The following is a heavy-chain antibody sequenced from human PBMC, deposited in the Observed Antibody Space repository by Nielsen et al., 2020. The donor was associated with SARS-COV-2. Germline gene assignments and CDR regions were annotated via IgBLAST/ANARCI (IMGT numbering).Heavy chain of an antibody. J-gene: IGHJ6*02. CDR2: ITYDGSNK. CDR1: GFTFRIYG. V-gene: IGHV3-30*18. Sequence: GESLKISCAASGFTFRIYGMHWVRQAPGRGLEWVAVITYDGSNKYYAESVKGRFTISRDNSKNTLYLQMNSLRAEDTAVYYCAKDEGATYYYYYGMDVWGQGTTVTVSS. D-gene: IGHD1-26*01. CDR3: AKDEGATYYYYYGMDV.